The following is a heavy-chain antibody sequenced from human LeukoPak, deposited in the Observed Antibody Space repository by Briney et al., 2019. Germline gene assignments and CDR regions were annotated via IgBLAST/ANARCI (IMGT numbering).Heavy chain of an antibody. V-gene: IGHV3-74*01. CDR1: GFTFSSYW. Sequence: PGGSLRLSCAASGFTFSSYWMHWVRQAPGKGLVWVSRINSDGSSTSYAESVKGRFTISRDNAKNTLYLQMNSLRAEDTAVYYCAKDGKRFLEWLLYQYYFDYWGQGTLVTVSS. D-gene: IGHD3-3*01. J-gene: IGHJ4*02. CDR2: INSDGSST. CDR3: AKDGKRFLEWLLYQYYFDY.